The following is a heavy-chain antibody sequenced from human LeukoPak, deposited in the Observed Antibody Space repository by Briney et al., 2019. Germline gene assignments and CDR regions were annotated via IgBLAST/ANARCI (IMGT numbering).Heavy chain of an antibody. CDR2: IGQDGIET. CDR1: GISFAYYW. D-gene: IGHD3-22*01. V-gene: IGHV3-7*01. CDR3: AIPSSYDGNRYYQAY. Sequence: AGGSLRLSCAASGISFAYYWVTWVRQAPGEGLEGVANIGQDGIETVYEGSVEGRFTISRDNASNVLFLQMNSLRADDTAVYYCAIPSSYDGNRYYQAYWGQGTLVSVSS. J-gene: IGHJ4*02.